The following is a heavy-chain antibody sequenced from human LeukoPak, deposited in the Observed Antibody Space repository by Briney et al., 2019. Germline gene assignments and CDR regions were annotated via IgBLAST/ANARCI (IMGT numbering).Heavy chain of an antibody. CDR1: GGSIGSDNYY. D-gene: IGHD2-2*01. CDR3: ARAVSPKYCSSTSCYGGEYYFDY. Sequence: SETLSLTCTVSGGSIGSDNYYWDWIRQPPGKGLEFIAGIFYTGTTYYNPSLKSRVTISIDTSKNQFSLKLSSVTAADTAVYYCARAVSPKYCSSTSCYGGEYYFDYWGQGTLVTVSS. J-gene: IGHJ4*02. CDR2: IFYTGTT. V-gene: IGHV4-39*01.